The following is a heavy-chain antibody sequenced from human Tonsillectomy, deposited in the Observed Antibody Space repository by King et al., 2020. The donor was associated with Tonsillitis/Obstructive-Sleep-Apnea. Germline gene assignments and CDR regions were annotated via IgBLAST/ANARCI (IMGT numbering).Heavy chain of an antibody. Sequence: VQLVESGAEVKKPGESLRISCQGSGHSFSNYWITWVRQMPGKGLEWMGRIDPSDSYANYSPSFQGHVSISVDKSINTAYLQWSSLKASDTAIYYCARLVDTAMDSDFYYGMDVWGLGTTVTVSS. J-gene: IGHJ6*02. V-gene: IGHV5-10-1*03. CDR3: ARLVDTAMDSDFYYGMDV. D-gene: IGHD5-18*01. CDR1: GHSFSNYW. CDR2: IDPSDSYA.